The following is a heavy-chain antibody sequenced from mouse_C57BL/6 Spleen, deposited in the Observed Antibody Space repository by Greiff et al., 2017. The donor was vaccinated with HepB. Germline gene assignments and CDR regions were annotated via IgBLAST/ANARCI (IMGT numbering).Heavy chain of an antibody. J-gene: IGHJ2*01. CDR1: GFTFSSYA. CDR3: ARDPYDYGPFDY. CDR2: ISDGGSYT. Sequence: EVKLVESGGGLVKPGGSLKLSCAASGFTFSSYAMSWVRQTPEKRLEWVATISDGGSYTYYPDNVKGRFTISRDNAKNNLYLQMSHLKSEDTAMYYCARDPYDYGPFDYWGQGTTLTVSS. V-gene: IGHV5-4*01. D-gene: IGHD2-4*01.